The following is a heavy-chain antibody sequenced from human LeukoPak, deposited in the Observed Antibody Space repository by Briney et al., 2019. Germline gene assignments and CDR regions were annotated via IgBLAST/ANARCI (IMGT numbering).Heavy chain of an antibody. CDR2: ISRASESI. D-gene: IGHD1-7*01. CDR1: GFNFNAYS. CDR3: ARGATDTTRWFDP. Sequence: GGSLRLSCAASGFNFNAYSMAWVRQAPGKGLEWVSIISRASESIFYADSVKGRFTISRGNAKNSLYLQMNGLRADDTAAYYCARGATDTTRWFDPWGQGTLVTVSS. V-gene: IGHV3-21*01. J-gene: IGHJ5*02.